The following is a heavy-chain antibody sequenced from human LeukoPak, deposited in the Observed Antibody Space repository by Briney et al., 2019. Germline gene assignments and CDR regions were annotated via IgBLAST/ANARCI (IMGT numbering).Heavy chain of an antibody. CDR2: ITASGTAM. Sequence: PGGSLRLSCAASGFTFSSYSMNWVRQAPGKGLEWVSHITASGTAMFYADSVKGRFTISRDNAKNSLYLQMNSLRDEDTAVYYCAKLAVAGTEEDYWGQGTLVTVSS. D-gene: IGHD6-19*01. CDR3: AKLAVAGTEEDY. CDR1: GFTFSSYS. V-gene: IGHV3-48*02. J-gene: IGHJ4*02.